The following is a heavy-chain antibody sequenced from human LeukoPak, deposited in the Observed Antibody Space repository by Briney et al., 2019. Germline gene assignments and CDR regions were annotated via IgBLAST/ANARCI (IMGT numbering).Heavy chain of an antibody. Sequence: QSGGSLRLSCTVSGFTVSSNSMSWVRQAPGKGLEWVSFIYSDNTHYSDSVKGRFTISRDNCKNTLYLQMNSLRAEDTAVYYCARRAGAYSHPYDYWGQGTLVTVSS. CDR3: ARRAGAYSHPYDY. CDR1: GFTVSSNS. D-gene: IGHD4/OR15-4a*01. CDR2: IYSDNT. V-gene: IGHV3-53*01. J-gene: IGHJ4*02.